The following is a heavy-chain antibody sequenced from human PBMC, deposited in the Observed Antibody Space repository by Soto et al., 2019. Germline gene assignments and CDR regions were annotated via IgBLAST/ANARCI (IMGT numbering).Heavy chain of an antibody. CDR3: VRVGVGIGNHFDA. D-gene: IGHD1-26*01. CDR2: IHYSGRT. CDR1: NGSISGLY. J-gene: IGHJ4*02. Sequence: PSETLSLTCSVSNGSISGLYWTWIRQPPGKILEWIGYIHYSGRTDYNPSLTSRATISVDTSKNQFSLNLKPITAADTAVYYCVRVGVGIGNHFDAWGRGTLVTVSS. V-gene: IGHV4-59*11.